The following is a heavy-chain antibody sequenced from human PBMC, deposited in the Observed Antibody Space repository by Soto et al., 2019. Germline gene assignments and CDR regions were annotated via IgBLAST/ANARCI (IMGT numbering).Heavy chain of an antibody. D-gene: IGHD3-10*01. CDR2: IYWDDDK. CDR1: GFSLTTSGVG. Sequence: QITLKESGPTLVKPTQTLTLTCSFSGFSLTTSGVGVAWIRQPPGKALEWLALIYWDDDKRYSPSLKSRLTINKDTSKNQVVLKMTNMDPVDTATYYCAHIRYGSGTNWFDPWGQGTLVTVSS. J-gene: IGHJ5*02. CDR3: AHIRYGSGTNWFDP. V-gene: IGHV2-5*02.